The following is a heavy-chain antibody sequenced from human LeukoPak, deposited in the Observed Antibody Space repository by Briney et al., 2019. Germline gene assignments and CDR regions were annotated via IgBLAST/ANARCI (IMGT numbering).Heavy chain of an antibody. D-gene: IGHD4-23*01. CDR3: ARDGDTVLTRGYYYYMDV. V-gene: IGHV3-21*01. Sequence: PGGSLRLSCAASGFTFSSYTMNWVCQAPGKGPEWVSSITSSSSYIYYADSVKGRFTISRDNARNSLYLQMNSLRAEDTALYYCARDGDTVLTRGYYYYMDVWGKGTTVTVSS. CDR2: ITSSSSYI. CDR1: GFTFSSYT. J-gene: IGHJ6*03.